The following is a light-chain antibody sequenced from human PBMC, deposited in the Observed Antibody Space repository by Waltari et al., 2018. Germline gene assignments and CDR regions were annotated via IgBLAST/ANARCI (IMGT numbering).Light chain of an antibody. CDR2: AAS. CDR1: QDIRNA. J-gene: IGKJ4*01. V-gene: IGKV1-17*01. CDR3: LQYDSYPPT. Sequence: DIQMTQSPSSLSASVRDSVTITCRAIQDIRNAIGWFQHKAGRAPKRLIYAASNLQTGVPPRFSGSGSGTEFTLTISSLQPEDVATFYCLQYDSYPPTFGGGTMVEI.